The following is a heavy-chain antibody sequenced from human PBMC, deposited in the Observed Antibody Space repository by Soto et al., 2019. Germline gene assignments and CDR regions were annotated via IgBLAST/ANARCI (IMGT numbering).Heavy chain of an antibody. V-gene: IGHV3-21*01. D-gene: IGHD5-18*01. Sequence: PLGSLRLSCAASGFTFSTYAMNWVRQAPGKGLEWVSSISSGSTYIFHADSMEGRFSISRDNAKNSLYLQMNGLRAEDTAVYYCARLDSYGLYFDYWGQGALVTVSS. CDR3: ARLDSYGLYFDY. CDR1: GFTFSTYA. J-gene: IGHJ4*02. CDR2: ISSGSTYI.